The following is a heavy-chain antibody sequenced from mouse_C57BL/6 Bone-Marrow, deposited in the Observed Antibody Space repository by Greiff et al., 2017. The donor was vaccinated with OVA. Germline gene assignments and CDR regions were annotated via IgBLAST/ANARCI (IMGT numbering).Heavy chain of an antibody. CDR2: IDPENGDT. D-gene: IGHD1-1*01. V-gene: IGHV14-4*01. Sequence: EVKVVESGAELVRPGASVKLSCTASGFNIKDDYMHWVKQRPEQGLEWIGWIDPENGDTEYASKFQGKATITADTSSNTAYLQLSSLTSEDTAVYYCTKGGSSYDYWGQGTTLTVSS. CDR3: TKGGSSYDY. CDR1: GFNIKDDY. J-gene: IGHJ2*01.